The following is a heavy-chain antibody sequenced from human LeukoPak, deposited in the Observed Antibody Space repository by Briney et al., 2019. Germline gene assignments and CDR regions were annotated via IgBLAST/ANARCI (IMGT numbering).Heavy chain of an antibody. D-gene: IGHD6-19*01. J-gene: IGHJ4*02. CDR3: ARSPGSSGYVDY. V-gene: IGHV1-2*02. CDR1: AYTFTGYY. Sequence: ASVKVSCKSSAYTFTGYYMHWVRRAPGQGLEWMGWINPNSGTNYAQKFQGRVTMTRDTSITTAYMDLSSLRSDDTAVYYCARSPGSSGYVDYWGQGTLVTVSS. CDR2: INPNSGT.